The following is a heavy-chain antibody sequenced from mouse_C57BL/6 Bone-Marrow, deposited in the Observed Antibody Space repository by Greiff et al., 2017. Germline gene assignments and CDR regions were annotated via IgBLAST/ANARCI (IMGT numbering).Heavy chain of an antibody. CDR3: ARNRGYYDWVWFAY. CDR1: GFSLTSYA. CDR2: IWTGGGT. Sequence: VKLVESGPGLVAPSQSLSITCTVSGFSLTSYAISWVRQPPGKGLEWRGVIWTGGGTNYNSALKSRLSISKDNSKSQVFLKMNSLQTDDTARYYCARNRGYYDWVWFAYWGQGTLVTVSA. J-gene: IGHJ3*01. V-gene: IGHV2-9-1*01. D-gene: IGHD2-3*01.